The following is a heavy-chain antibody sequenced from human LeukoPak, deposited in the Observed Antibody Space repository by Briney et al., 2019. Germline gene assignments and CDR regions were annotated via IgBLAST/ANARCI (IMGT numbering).Heavy chain of an antibody. CDR3: ARDRGYGYLDFDY. J-gene: IGHJ4*02. CDR2: IYYSGST. CDR1: GGSISSGGYS. D-gene: IGHD5-18*01. V-gene: IGHV4-30-4*07. Sequence: SETLSLTCAVSGGSISSGGYSWSWIRQPPGKGLEWIGYIYYSGSTYYNPSLKSRVTISVDTSKNQFSLKLSSVTAADTAVYYCARDRGYGYLDFDYWGQGTLVTVSS.